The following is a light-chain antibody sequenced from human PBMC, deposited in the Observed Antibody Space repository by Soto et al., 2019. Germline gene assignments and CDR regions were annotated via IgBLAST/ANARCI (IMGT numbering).Light chain of an antibody. CDR2: QAS. CDR1: QSLSGC. CDR3: QQHHSYPLT. Sequence: DIQMTQSPSTLSVSVGDSVTITCRASQSLSGCLSCYQQQPGKAPKLLIFQASSLKNGVPSRISGSGSGTEYTLTISSRQPDDFATLYCQQHHSYPLTFGRGTKVEIK. J-gene: IGKJ4*01. V-gene: IGKV1-5*03.